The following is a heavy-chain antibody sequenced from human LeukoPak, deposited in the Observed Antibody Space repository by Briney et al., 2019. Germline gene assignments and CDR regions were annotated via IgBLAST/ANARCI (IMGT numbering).Heavy chain of an antibody. CDR1: GYSISSNYY. J-gene: IGHJ4*02. D-gene: IGHD1-26*01. Sequence: PSETLSLTCTVSGYSISSNYYWGWIRQPPGKGLEWIGSIYHSGSTFYNPSLKSRLTISVDTSKNQFSLKLSSVTAADTAVYYCVKSGSYYEAFDYWGQGTLVPVSS. CDR3: VKSGSYYEAFDY. V-gene: IGHV4-38-2*02. CDR2: IYHSGST.